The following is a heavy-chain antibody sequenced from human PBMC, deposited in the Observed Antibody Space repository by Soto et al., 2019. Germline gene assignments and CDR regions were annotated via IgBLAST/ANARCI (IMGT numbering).Heavy chain of an antibody. D-gene: IGHD7-27*01. CDR1: GFTVSSNY. CDR2: IYSGGST. V-gene: IGHV3-53*04. Sequence: EVQLVESGGGLVQPGGSLRLSCAASGFTVSSNYMSWVRQAPGKGLEWVSVIYSGGSTYYADSVKGRFTISRHNSKNTLYLQMTSLRAEDTAVYYCARDPATNWGSPWYFDLWGRGTLVTVSS. J-gene: IGHJ2*01. CDR3: ARDPATNWGSPWYFDL.